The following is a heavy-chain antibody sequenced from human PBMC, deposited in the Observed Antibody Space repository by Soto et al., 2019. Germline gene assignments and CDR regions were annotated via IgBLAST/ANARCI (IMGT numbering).Heavy chain of an antibody. V-gene: IGHV1-46*01. J-gene: IGHJ4*02. CDR2: INPSGGSA. CDR3: ARDYLSSKLSLSYFDF. CDR1: GYSFISHY. D-gene: IGHD2-2*01. Sequence: QVQLVQSGAEVTMPGASVKVSCKASGYSFISHYIHWVREAPGQGLEWMGFINPSGGSATLAQKFQGRVTMTRDTSTSTVYMELTILRYEDAAVYYFARDYLSSKLSLSYFDFWGQGTLVTVSS.